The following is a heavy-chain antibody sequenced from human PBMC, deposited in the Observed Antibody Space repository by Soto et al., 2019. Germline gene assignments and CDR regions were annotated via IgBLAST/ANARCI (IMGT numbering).Heavy chain of an antibody. CDR1: GDSMVNSIYY. J-gene: IGHJ4*02. CDR3: GRQDKYSNYVES. Sequence: SETLSLTCAVSGDSMVNSIYYWGWIRQPPGKGLEWIGSIYFNGNTYYDPSLKSRVTISVDTSKNQFSLRLSSVTAADTAVYYCGRQDKYSNYVESWGQGTLVTVSS. V-gene: IGHV4-39*01. D-gene: IGHD1-26*01. CDR2: IYFNGNT.